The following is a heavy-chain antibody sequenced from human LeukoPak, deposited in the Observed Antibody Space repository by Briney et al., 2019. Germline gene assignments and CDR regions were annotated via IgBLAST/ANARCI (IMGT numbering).Heavy chain of an antibody. Sequence: GASVKVSCKASRYTFTSYDINWVRQATGQGLEWMGWMNPNSGNTGYAQKFQGRVTMTRNTSISTAYMELSSLRSEDTAVYYCARARSLRFLEWSLKYYFDYWGQGTLVTVSS. CDR2: MNPNSGNT. V-gene: IGHV1-8*01. CDR1: RYTFTSYD. J-gene: IGHJ4*02. CDR3: ARARSLRFLEWSLKYYFDY. D-gene: IGHD3-3*01.